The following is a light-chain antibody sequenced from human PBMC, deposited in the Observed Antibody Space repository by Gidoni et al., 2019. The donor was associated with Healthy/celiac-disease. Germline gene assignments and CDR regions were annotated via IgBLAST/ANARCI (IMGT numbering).Light chain of an antibody. CDR3: QQSYSTPF. J-gene: IGKJ4*01. Sequence: DIQMTQSPSSLSASVGDRVTITCRASQSISSYLNWYQQKPGKAPKLLIYAASSLQSGVPSRFSGSGSGTDFTLTISSLQPEDFATYYCQQSYSTPFFXGXTKVEIK. V-gene: IGKV1-39*01. CDR2: AAS. CDR1: QSISSY.